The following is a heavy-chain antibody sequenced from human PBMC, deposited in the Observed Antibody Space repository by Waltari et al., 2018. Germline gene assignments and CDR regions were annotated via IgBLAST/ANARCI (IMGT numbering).Heavy chain of an antibody. CDR2: IKTRTGDGTR. J-gene: IGHJ4*02. V-gene: IGHV3-15*01. CDR3: TTDLRYCSGGSCFTRDY. Sequence: EVQLVESGGGLVKPGGSLRLSCVGSGFPFRDAWMNWVRQAPGKGLEWVGRIKTRTGDGTRDYTAPVEGRFTISRDDSKNTLYLQMNSLKTEDTAVYYCTTDLRYCSGGSCFTRDYWGQGTLVTVSS. CDR1: GFPFRDAW. D-gene: IGHD2-15*01.